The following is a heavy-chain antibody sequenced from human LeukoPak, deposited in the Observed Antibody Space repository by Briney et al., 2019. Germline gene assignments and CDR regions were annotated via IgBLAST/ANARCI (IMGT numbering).Heavy chain of an antibody. J-gene: IGHJ5*02. CDR3: ARHRARYGSGSPDNNWFDP. CDR1: GGSFSGYY. D-gene: IGHD3-10*01. V-gene: IGHV4-34*01. CDR2: INHSGST. Sequence: PSETLSLTCAVYGGSFSGYYWSWIRQPPGKGLEWIGEINHSGSTNYNPSLKSRVTISVDTSKNQFSLKLSSVTAADTAVYYCARHRARYGSGSPDNNWFDPWGQGTLVTVSS.